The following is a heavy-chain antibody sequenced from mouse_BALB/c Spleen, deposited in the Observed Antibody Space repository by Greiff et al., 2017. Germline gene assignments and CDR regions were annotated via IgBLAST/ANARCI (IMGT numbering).Heavy chain of an antibody. CDR2: ILPGSGST. Sequence: QVQLKESGAELMKPGASVKISCKATGYTFSSYWIEWVKQRPGHGLEWIGEILPGSGSTNYNEKFKGKATFTADTSSNTAYMQLSSLTSEDSAVYYCARSSTVEGGFAYWGQGTLVTVSA. CDR3: ARSSTVEGGFAY. V-gene: IGHV1-9*01. J-gene: IGHJ3*01. D-gene: IGHD1-1*01. CDR1: GYTFSSYW.